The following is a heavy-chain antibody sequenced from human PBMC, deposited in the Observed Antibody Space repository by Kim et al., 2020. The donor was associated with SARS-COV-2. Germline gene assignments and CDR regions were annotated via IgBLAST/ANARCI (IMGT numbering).Heavy chain of an antibody. CDR1: GGSVSSSSFF. V-gene: IGHV4-61*01. CDR2: IYYNGDT. D-gene: IGHD3-22*01. CDR3: ASTYFHDSSSSNDY. J-gene: IGHJ4*01. Sequence: SETLSLTCIVSGGSVSSSSFFWRWIRQPPGMGLEWIGYIYYNGDTKYNPSLKSRVTISLDTTKNQFSLRLSSVTAADTAVYYCASTYFHDSSSSNDYWG.